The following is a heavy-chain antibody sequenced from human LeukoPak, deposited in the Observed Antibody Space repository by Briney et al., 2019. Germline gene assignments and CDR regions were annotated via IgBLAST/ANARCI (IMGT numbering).Heavy chain of an antibody. D-gene: IGHD1-26*01. J-gene: IGHJ4*02. Sequence: PGGSLRLSCAASGFTFSSYAMSWVRQAPGKGLEWVSAISGSGGSTYYADSVKGRFTISRDNSKNTLYLQMSSLRAEDTAVYYCARDPGGSYLYYFDYWGQGTLVTVSS. CDR3: ARDPGGSYLYYFDY. V-gene: IGHV3-23*01. CDR2: ISGSGGST. CDR1: GFTFSSYA.